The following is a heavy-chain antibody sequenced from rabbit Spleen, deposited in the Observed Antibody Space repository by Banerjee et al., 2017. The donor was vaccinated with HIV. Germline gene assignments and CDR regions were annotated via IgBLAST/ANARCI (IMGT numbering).Heavy chain of an antibody. CDR1: GLDFSSDV. D-gene: IGHD4-1*01. V-gene: IGHV1S40*01. CDR3: ARDSGAKSTRPDYLDL. J-gene: IGHJ4*01. Sequence: QSLEESGGDLVQPEGSLTLTCTASGLDFSSDVMCWVRQAPGKGLEWIGCIYSDSSSGTWYASWAKGRFSISKSSSTTVTLQMTSLTVADTATYFCARDSGAKSTRPDYLDLWGQGTLVTVS. CDR2: IYSDSSSGT.